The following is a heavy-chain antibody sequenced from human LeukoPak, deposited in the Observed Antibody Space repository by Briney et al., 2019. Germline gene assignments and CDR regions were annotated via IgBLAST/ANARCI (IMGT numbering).Heavy chain of an antibody. J-gene: IGHJ4*02. CDR1: GGSISSYY. Sequence: PSETLSLTCTVSGGSISSYYWSWIRQPPGKGLEWIAYIYSSVSTSYNPSLKSRVTISVDTSKNQFSLKVTSVTAADTAVYYCARHNRDYPLFDHWGQGTLVTVSS. CDR2: IYSSVST. CDR3: ARHNRDYPLFDH. V-gene: IGHV4-59*08. D-gene: IGHD4-17*01.